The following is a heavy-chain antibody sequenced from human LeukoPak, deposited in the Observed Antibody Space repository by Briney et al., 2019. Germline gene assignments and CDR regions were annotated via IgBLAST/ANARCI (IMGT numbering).Heavy chain of an antibody. CDR3: AKRYCSSTTCYDDRGAFDY. V-gene: IGHV4-38-2*02. D-gene: IGHD2-2*01. J-gene: IGHJ4*02. CDR2: IYHSGGT. CDR1: GYSISSGNY. Sequence: KSSETLSLTCTVSGYSISSGNYWDWIRQPPGKGLEWIGSIYHSGGTYYNPSLKSRVTISVDTSKNQFSLKLSSVTAADTAVYYCAKRYCSSTTCYDDRGAFDYWGQGTLVTVSS.